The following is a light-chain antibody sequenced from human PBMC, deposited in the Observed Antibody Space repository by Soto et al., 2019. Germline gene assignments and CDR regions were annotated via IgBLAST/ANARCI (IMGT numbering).Light chain of an antibody. CDR1: SSDVGGYNF. V-gene: IGLV2-14*03. CDR3: SSSTTSTTVV. CDR2: EVS. Sequence: QSVHSQPAAVFGSPGQSITFSCTGTSSDVGGYNFVSWYQQHPGKAPKLMIYEVSSRPSGVSNRFSGSKSGNTASLTISGLQPEDEADSYCSSSTTSTTVVFGTGTKVTVL. J-gene: IGLJ1*01.